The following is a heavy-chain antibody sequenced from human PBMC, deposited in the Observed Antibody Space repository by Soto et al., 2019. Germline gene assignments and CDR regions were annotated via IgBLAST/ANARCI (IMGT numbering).Heavy chain of an antibody. D-gene: IGHD2-21*02. CDR1: GFSLSTYGVG. Sequence: QITLKESGPTLVKPTQTLTLTCTFSGFSLSTYGVGVGWISQPPGKALEWLALIYWEDDRRYSPSLKSRLTITKDTSKNQVVLTLTTMEPVDTATYDCALADLATAIATTWFDPWGQGTLVTVSS. J-gene: IGHJ5*02. CDR2: IYWEDDR. V-gene: IGHV2-5*02. CDR3: ALADLATAIATTWFDP.